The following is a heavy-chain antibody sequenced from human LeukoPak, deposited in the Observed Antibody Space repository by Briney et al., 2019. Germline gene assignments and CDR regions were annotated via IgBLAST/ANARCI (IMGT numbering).Heavy chain of an antibody. CDR1: GGSISSSNW. CDR3: ARVNINNWHSCDY. Sequence: SETLSLTCAVSGGSISSSNWWGWVRQPPGKGLEWIGEIYHSGSPNYNPSLKSRVTISVDKSRNHFSLNLSSVTAADTAVYYCARVNINNWHSCDYWGQGTLVTVSS. J-gene: IGHJ4*02. D-gene: IGHD1-1*01. CDR2: IYHSGSP. V-gene: IGHV4-4*02.